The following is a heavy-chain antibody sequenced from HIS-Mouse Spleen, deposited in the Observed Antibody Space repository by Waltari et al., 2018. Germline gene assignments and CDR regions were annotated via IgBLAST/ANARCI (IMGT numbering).Heavy chain of an antibody. J-gene: IGHJ2*01. Sequence: QVQLQESGPGLVKPSETLSLTCPVPGGSISSYYWSVIRQPPGKGLEWIGYYSGSTNYNPSLKSRVTISVDTSKNQFSLKLSSVTAADTAVYYCARASRDLLLPRYFDLWGRGTLVTVSS. CDR3: ARASRDLLLPRYFDL. CDR2: YYSGST. V-gene: IGHV4-59*01. CDR1: GGSISSYY.